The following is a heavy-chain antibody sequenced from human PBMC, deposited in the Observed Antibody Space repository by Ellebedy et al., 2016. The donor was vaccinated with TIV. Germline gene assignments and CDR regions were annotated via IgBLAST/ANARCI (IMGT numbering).Heavy chain of an antibody. CDR3: ARSTGVGFADLGDYEAGHFDY. D-gene: IGHD4-17*01. CDR1: GGSITSGDHY. Sequence: MPSETLSLTCTVSGGSITSGDHYWSWIRQTPGKGLEWIGHIYHSGSTYYNPSLQSRVTISVDTSKNQFPLRVSFVTAADTAVYYFARSTGVGFADLGDYEAGHFDYWGQGILVTVSS. V-gene: IGHV4-30-4*01. CDR2: IYHSGST. J-gene: IGHJ4*02.